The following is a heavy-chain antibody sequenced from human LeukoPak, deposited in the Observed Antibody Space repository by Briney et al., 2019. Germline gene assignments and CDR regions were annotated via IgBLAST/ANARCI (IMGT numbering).Heavy chain of an antibody. J-gene: IGHJ4*02. Sequence: PGGSLRLSCAASGFTFSSYAMHWVRQAPGKGLEWVAVISYDGSNKYYADSVKGRFTISRDNSKNTLYLQMNSLRAEDTAVYYCARWDTAMVTSLDYWGQGTLVTVSS. V-gene: IGHV3-30-3*01. D-gene: IGHD5-18*01. CDR3: ARWDTAMVTSLDY. CDR1: GFTFSSYA. CDR2: ISYDGSNK.